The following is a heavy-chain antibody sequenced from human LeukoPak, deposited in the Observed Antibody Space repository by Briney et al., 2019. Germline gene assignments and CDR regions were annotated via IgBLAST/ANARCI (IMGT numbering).Heavy chain of an antibody. CDR3: ARGGVPAAPIDY. D-gene: IGHD2-2*01. Sequence: GGSLRLSCAASGFTFDDYGMSWVRQAPGKGLEWVSVINWNGGSTGYADSVKGRFTISRDNAKNSLYLQVNSLRAEDTALYYCARGGVPAAPIDYWGQGTLVTVSS. V-gene: IGHV3-20*04. J-gene: IGHJ4*02. CDR2: INWNGGST. CDR1: GFTFDDYG.